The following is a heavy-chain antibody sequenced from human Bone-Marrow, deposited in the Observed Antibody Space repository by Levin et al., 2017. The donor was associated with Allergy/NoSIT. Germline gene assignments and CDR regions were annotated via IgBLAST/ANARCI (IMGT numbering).Heavy chain of an antibody. J-gene: IGHJ4*02. D-gene: IGHD1-26*01. Sequence: ASVKVSCKASGYTFTGYYMHLVRQAPGQGLEWMGWINPNSGGTNYAQKFQGRVTMTRDTSISTAYMELSRLRSDDTAVYYCARPRLEGSKYYFDYWGQGTLVTVSS. CDR2: INPNSGGT. CDR1: GYTFTGYY. CDR3: ARPRLEGSKYYFDY. V-gene: IGHV1-2*02.